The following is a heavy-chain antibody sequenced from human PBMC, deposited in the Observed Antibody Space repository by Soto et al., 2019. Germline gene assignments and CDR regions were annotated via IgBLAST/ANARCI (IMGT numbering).Heavy chain of an antibody. V-gene: IGHV3-23*01. Sequence: TGGSLRLSCAASGFTFSSYAMSWVRQAPGKGLEWVSAISGSGGSTYYADSVKGRFTISRDNSKNTLYLQMNSLRAEDTAVYYCSAGGTFSYFDYWGQGTLVTVSS. J-gene: IGHJ4*02. CDR3: SAGGTFSYFDY. D-gene: IGHD1-1*01. CDR1: GFTFSSYA. CDR2: ISGSGGST.